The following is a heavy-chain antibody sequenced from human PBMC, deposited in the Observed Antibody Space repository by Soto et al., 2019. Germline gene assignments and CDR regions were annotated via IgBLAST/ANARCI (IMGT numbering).Heavy chain of an antibody. CDR1: GGSFSGYY. CDR3: ARGLFRRQYCSSTSCYNWFDP. Sequence: NPSETLSLTCAVYGGSFSGYYWSWIRQPPGKGLEWIGEINHSGSTNYNPSLKSRVTISVDTSKNQFSLKLSSVTAADTAVYYCARGLFRRQYCSSTSCYNWFDPWGQGTLVTVSS. CDR2: INHSGST. D-gene: IGHD2-2*01. V-gene: IGHV4-34*01. J-gene: IGHJ5*02.